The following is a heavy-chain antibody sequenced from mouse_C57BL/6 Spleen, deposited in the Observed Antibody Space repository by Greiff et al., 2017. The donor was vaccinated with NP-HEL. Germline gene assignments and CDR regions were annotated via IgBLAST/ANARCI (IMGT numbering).Heavy chain of an antibody. CDR2: IDPETGGT. V-gene: IGHV1-15*01. CDR1: GYTFTDYE. J-gene: IGHJ2*01. Sequence: VQLQQSGAELVRPGASVTLSCKASGYTFTDYEMHWVKQTPVHGLEWIGAIDPETGGTAYNQKFKGKAILTADKSSSTAYMELRSLTSEDSAVYYCTREANYYGSSYGYFDYWGQGTTLTVSS. CDR3: TREANYYGSSYGYFDY. D-gene: IGHD1-1*01.